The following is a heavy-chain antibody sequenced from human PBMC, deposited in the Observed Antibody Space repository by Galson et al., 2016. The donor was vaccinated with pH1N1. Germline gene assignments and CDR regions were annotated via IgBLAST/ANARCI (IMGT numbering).Heavy chain of an antibody. D-gene: IGHD3-10*01. V-gene: IGHV3-30*02. J-gene: IGHJ4*02. CDR3: AKKMGLGDLLYNFDY. CDR1: GFTFSSYD. CDR2: IRYDGSNNDGSNK. Sequence: SLRLSCAASGFTFSSYDMHWVRQAPGKGLEWVAFIRYDGSNNDGSNKYYIDSVKGRFTVSRDNSKNTLYLQMRSLRAEDTAVYYCAKKMGLGDLLYNFDYWGQGTLVTVSS.